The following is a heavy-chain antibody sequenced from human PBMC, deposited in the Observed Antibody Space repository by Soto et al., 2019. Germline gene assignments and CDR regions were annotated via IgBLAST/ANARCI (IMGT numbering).Heavy chain of an antibody. Sequence: SETLSLTCAVSGGSFSGYYWSWIRQPPGKGLEWIGEINHSGSTNYNPSLKSRVTISVDTSKNQFSLKLSSVTAADTAVYYCARAVGTWELRYYFDYWGQGTLVTVSS. D-gene: IGHD1-26*01. CDR1: GGSFSGYY. CDR2: INHSGST. V-gene: IGHV4-34*01. CDR3: ARAVGTWELRYYFDY. J-gene: IGHJ4*02.